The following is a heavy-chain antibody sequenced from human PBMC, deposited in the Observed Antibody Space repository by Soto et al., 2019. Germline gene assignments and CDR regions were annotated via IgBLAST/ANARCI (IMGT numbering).Heavy chain of an antibody. CDR3: ARGVERYYYDSSGLDAFDI. D-gene: IGHD3-22*01. Sequence: ASVKVSCKASGYTFTGYYMHWVRQVPGQGLEWMGWINPNSGGTNYAQKFQGWVTMTRDTSISTAYMELSRLRSDDTAVYYCARGVERYYYDSSGLDAFDIWGQ. V-gene: IGHV1-2*04. CDR2: INPNSGGT. CDR1: GYTFTGYY. J-gene: IGHJ3*02.